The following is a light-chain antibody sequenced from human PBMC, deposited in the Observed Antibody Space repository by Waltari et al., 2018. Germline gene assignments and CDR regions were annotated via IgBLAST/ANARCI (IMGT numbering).Light chain of an antibody. CDR2: DTN. J-gene: IGLJ2*01. CDR1: SSNIGNSS. CDR3: GTWDNSLNIVI. Sequence: QSVLTQPPSVSAAPRQKVSISCSGSSSNIGNSSVSWFQQFPPAAPKLLIYDTNKRPSGIPDRFSASKSGTSATLGISGLQTGDEAIYHCGTWDNSLNIVIFGGGTKLTVL. V-gene: IGLV1-51*01.